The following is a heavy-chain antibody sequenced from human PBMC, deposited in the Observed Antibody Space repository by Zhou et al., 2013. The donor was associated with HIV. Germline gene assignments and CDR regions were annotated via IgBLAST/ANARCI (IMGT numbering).Heavy chain of an antibody. CDR1: GGTFSSYA. D-gene: IGHD6-6*01. Sequence: QVQLVQSGAEVKKPGSSVKVSCKASGGTFSSYAISWVRQAPGQGLEWMGRIIPILGIANYAQKFQGRVTITADKSTSTAYMELSSLRSEDTAVYYCARGGPSIAARSAFDIWGQGTMVTVSS. J-gene: IGHJ3*02. CDR2: IIPILGIA. V-gene: IGHV1-69*04. CDR3: ARGGPSIAARSAFDI.